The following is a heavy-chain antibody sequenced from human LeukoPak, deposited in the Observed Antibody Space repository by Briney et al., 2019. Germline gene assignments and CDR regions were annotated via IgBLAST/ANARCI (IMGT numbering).Heavy chain of an antibody. CDR1: GFTSSSYG. V-gene: IGHV3-21*01. CDR2: ISSSSSYI. J-gene: IGHJ4*02. Sequence: GGSLRLSCAASGFTSSSYGMNWVRQAPGKGLEWVSSISSSSSYIYYADSVKGRFTISRDNAKNSLYLQMNSLRAEDTAVYYCARDGSYSSSWYFDYWGQGTLVTVSS. D-gene: IGHD6-13*01. CDR3: ARDGSYSSSWYFDY.